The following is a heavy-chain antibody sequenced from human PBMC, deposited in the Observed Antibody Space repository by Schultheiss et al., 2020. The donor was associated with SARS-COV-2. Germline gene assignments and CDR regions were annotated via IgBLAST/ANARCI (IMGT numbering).Heavy chain of an antibody. CDR3: AKEFKQLVGYYYYGMDV. Sequence: ASVKVSCKASGYTFTSYYMHWVRQAPGQGLEWMGIINPSGGSTSYAQKFQGRVTMTRDTSTSTVYMELSSLRSEDTAVYYCAKEFKQLVGYYYYGMDVWGQGTTVTVSS. J-gene: IGHJ6*02. D-gene: IGHD6-6*01. CDR2: INPSGGST. V-gene: IGHV1-46*01. CDR1: GYTFTSYY.